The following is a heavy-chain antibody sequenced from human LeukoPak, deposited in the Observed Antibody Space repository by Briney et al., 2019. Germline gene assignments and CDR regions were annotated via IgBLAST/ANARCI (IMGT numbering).Heavy chain of an antibody. CDR2: IIPILGIA. Sequence: GASVKVSCKASGGTFSSYAISWVRQAPGQGLEWMGRIIPILGIANYAQKFQGRVTITADKSTSTAYMELSSLRSEDTAVYYCARDLDIVVVPAATYYYMDVWGKGTTVTVSS. D-gene: IGHD2-2*01. CDR3: ARDLDIVVVPAATYYYMDV. V-gene: IGHV1-69*04. J-gene: IGHJ6*03. CDR1: GGTFSSYA.